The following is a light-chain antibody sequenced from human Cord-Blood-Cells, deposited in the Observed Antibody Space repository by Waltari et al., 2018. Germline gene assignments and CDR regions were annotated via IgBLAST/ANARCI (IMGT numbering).Light chain of an antibody. V-gene: IGLV2-8*01. Sequence: QSALTQPPSASGSPGQSVTIPCTGPSSHVGGYTYFSWYQQHPGKAPKLMIYEVSKRPSGVPDRFSGSKSGNTASLTVSGLQAEDEADYYCSSYAGSNNYVFGTGTKVTVL. CDR2: EVS. J-gene: IGLJ1*01. CDR1: SSHVGGYTY. CDR3: SSYAGSNNYV.